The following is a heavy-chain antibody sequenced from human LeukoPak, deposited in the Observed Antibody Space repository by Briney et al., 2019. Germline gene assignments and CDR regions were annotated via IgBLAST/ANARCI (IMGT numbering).Heavy chain of an antibody. CDR2: ISYDGSNK. CDR3: ARAERRNPDCSSTSCYGYYYGMDV. Sequence: GGSLRLSCAASGFTFSGYPIHWVRQAPGKGLEWVAVISYDGSNKYYADSVKGRFTISRDNSKNTLYLQMNSLRAEDTAVYYCARAERRNPDCSSTSCYGYYYGMDVWGQGTTVTVSS. D-gene: IGHD2-2*01. J-gene: IGHJ6*02. CDR1: GFTFSGYP. V-gene: IGHV3-30-3*01.